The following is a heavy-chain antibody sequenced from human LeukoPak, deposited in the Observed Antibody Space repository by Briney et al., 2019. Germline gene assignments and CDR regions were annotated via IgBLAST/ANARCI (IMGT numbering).Heavy chain of an antibody. CDR3: ARVRIAVAGSFYYYYMDV. Sequence: GGSLRLSCAASGFTFSDYYMSWIRQAPGKGLEWVSYISSSGSTIYYADSVKGRFTISRDNAKNSLYLQMNSLRAEDTAVYYCARVRIAVAGSFYYYYMDVWGKGTTVTISS. CDR1: GFTFSDYY. J-gene: IGHJ6*03. V-gene: IGHV3-11*01. D-gene: IGHD6-19*01. CDR2: ISSSGSTI.